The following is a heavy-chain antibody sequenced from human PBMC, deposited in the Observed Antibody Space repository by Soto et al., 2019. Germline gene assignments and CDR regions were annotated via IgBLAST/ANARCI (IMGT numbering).Heavy chain of an antibody. V-gene: IGHV4-30-4*01. CDR3: ACWSVNGMDV. J-gene: IGHJ6*02. CDR1: GGSISSGDYY. Sequence: QVQLQESGPGLVKPSQTLSLTCTVSGGSISSGDYYWSWIRQPPGKGLEWIGYIYYSGSTYYTPALKSRITTSVDRSKDQFSLKLSSVTAADTAVYYCACWSVNGMDVWGQGTTVTVSS. CDR2: IYYSGST.